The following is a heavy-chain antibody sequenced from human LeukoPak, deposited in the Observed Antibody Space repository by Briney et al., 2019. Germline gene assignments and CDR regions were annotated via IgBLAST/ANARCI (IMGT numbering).Heavy chain of an antibody. V-gene: IGHV3-23*01. J-gene: IGHJ5*02. CDR3: ARDAATGTNWFDP. D-gene: IGHD3-9*01. CDR1: GFTFSSYA. CDR2: ISGSGGST. Sequence: GGSLRLSCAASGFTFSSYAMSWVRQAPGKGLEWVSAISGSGGSTYYADSVKGRFTVSRDNSKNSMYLQMNSLTAEDTGMYYCARDAATGTNWFDPWGQGTLVTVSS.